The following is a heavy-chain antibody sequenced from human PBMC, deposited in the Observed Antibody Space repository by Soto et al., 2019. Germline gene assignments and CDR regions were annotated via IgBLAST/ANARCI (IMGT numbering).Heavy chain of an antibody. CDR3: ARDSSVSSYYYGSGTGTDY. CDR2: IIPIFGTA. CDR1: GGTFSSYA. Sequence: QVQLVQSGAEVKKPGSSVKVSCKASGGTFSSYAISWVRQAPGQGLEWMGGIIPIFGTANYAQKFQGGVTITADKSTSTAYMELSSLRSEDTAVYYCARDSSVSSYYYGSGTGTDYWGQGTLVTVSS. J-gene: IGHJ4*02. D-gene: IGHD3-10*01. V-gene: IGHV1-69*06.